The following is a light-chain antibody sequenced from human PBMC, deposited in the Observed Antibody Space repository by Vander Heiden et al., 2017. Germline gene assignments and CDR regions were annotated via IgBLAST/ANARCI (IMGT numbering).Light chain of an antibody. CDR1: TSDVGGYNY. CDR3: SSYITSSTPVI. CDR2: EVT. Sequence: QSALPQPAPVPGSPGQSITISCTGTTSDVGGYNYVSWYQQHPGKAPKLMIYEVTNRPSGVSNRFSGSKSGNTASLTISGLQAEDEAHYYCSSYITSSTPVIFGGGTKLTVL. J-gene: IGLJ2*01. V-gene: IGLV2-14*01.